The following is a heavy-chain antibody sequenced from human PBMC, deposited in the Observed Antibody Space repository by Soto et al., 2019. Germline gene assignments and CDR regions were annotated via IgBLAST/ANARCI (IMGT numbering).Heavy chain of an antibody. CDR2: ISSSGSTI. CDR1: GFTFSSYE. J-gene: IGHJ3*02. Sequence: PGGSLRLSCAASGFTFSSYEMNWVRQAPGKGLEWVSYISSSGSTIYYADSVKGRFTIPRDNAKNSLYLQMNSLRAEDTAVYYCARREWELLSANAFDIWGQGTMVTV. CDR3: ARREWELLSANAFDI. D-gene: IGHD1-26*01. V-gene: IGHV3-48*03.